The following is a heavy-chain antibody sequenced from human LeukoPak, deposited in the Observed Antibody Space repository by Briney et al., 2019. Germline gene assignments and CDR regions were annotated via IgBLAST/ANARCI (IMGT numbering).Heavy chain of an antibody. CDR3: ARDWGRRYSSGWYGDFDY. V-gene: IGHV3-30*03. Sequence: GRSLRLSCAASGFTFSSYGMHWVRQAPGKGLEWVAVISYDGSDKYYADSVKGRFTISRDNSKNTLYLQMNSLRPEDTAVYYCARDWGRRYSSGWYGDFDYWGQGTLVTVSS. J-gene: IGHJ4*02. CDR2: ISYDGSDK. D-gene: IGHD6-19*01. CDR1: GFTFSSYG.